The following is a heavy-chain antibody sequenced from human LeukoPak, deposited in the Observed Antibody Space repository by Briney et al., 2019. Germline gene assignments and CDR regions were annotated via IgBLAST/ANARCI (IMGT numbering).Heavy chain of an antibody. Sequence: ASVKVSCKASGYTFTSYGISWVRQAPGQGLECMGWISAYNGNTNYAQKLQGRVTMTTDTSTSTAYMELRSLRSDDTAVYYCARDWAYSSGWYSGFPLLGPDYYYYYMDVWGKGTTVTVSS. J-gene: IGHJ6*03. D-gene: IGHD6-19*01. CDR1: GYTFTSYG. CDR3: ARDWAYSSGWYSGFPLLGPDYYYYYMDV. V-gene: IGHV1-18*01. CDR2: ISAYNGNT.